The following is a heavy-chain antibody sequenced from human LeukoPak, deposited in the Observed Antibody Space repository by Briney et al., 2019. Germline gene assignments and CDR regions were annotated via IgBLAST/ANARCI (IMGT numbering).Heavy chain of an antibody. J-gene: IGHJ4*02. Sequence: SVKVSCKASGGTFSSYAISWVRQAPGQGLEWMGGIIPIFGTANYAQTFQGRVTITADESTSTAFMELSSLRSEDTAVYYCATKGGFEATIGTNIDYWGQGTLVTVSS. CDR2: IIPIFGTA. V-gene: IGHV1-69*01. CDR1: GGTFSSYA. D-gene: IGHD5-12*01. CDR3: ATKGGFEATIGTNIDY.